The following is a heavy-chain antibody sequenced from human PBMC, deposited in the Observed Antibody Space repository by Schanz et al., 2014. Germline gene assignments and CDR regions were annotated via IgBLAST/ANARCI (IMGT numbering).Heavy chain of an antibody. CDR1: GGSISNYY. Sequence: QVQLQESGPGLVKPSETLSLTCTVSGGSISNYYWSWIRQPPGKGLEWIGYIYYSGSTNYNPSLKSRVTISVDTSKNQFSLKLSSVTAADTAVYYCARDRGSSWRIYGMDVWGQGTTVTVSS. CDR3: ARDRGSSWRIYGMDV. J-gene: IGHJ6*02. CDR2: IYYSGST. D-gene: IGHD6-13*01. V-gene: IGHV4-59*01.